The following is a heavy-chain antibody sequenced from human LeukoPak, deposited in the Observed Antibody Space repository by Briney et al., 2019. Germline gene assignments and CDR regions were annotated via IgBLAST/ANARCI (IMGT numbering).Heavy chain of an antibody. Sequence: GGSLRLSCAASGFTFSSDGMHWVRQAPGKGLEWVSSISSTGSTIHYADSVKGRFTISRDNAKNSLFLQMNSLRDDDTAVCYCARARGFDWWGQGTLVTVSS. CDR2: ISSTGSTI. CDR1: GFTFSSDG. J-gene: IGHJ4*02. CDR3: ARARGFDW. V-gene: IGHV3-48*02.